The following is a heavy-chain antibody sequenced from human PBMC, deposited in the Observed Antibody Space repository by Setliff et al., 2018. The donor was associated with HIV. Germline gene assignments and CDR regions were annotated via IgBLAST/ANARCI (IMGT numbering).Heavy chain of an antibody. D-gene: IGHD3-22*01. J-gene: IGHJ4*02. Sequence: ASVKVSCKASGGSFNTYGIHWVRQAPGQGLEWMGGIIPIASVPNYSQKFQDRLTITADESTTTVYMDMNSLRAEDTAVYYCARVSIGGYLEYWGQGTQVTVS. CDR1: GGSFNTYG. CDR3: ARVSIGGYLEY. V-gene: IGHV1-69*10. CDR2: IIPIASVP.